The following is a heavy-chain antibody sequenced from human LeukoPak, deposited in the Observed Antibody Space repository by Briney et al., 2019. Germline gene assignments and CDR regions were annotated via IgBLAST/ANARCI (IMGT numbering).Heavy chain of an antibody. V-gene: IGHV4-59*01. J-gene: IGHJ4*02. CDR2: IYYSGST. D-gene: IGHD6-19*01. CDR1: GGSISSYY. Sequence: SETLSLTCAVYGGSISSYYWSWIRQPPGKGLEWIGYIYYSGSTNYNPSLKSRVTISVDTSKNQFSLKLSSVTAADTAVYYCARAVAGRSRSFDYWGQGTLVTVSS. CDR3: ARAVAGRSRSFDY.